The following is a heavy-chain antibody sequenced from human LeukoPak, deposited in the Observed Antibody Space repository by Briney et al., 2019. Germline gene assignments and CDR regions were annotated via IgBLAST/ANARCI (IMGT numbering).Heavy chain of an antibody. V-gene: IGHV3-23*01. CDR2: ISGSGGST. Sequence: GGSLRLSCAASGFTFSSYGTSWVRQAPGKGLEWVSAISGSGGSTYYADSVKGRFTISRDNSKNTLYLQMNSLRAEDTAVYYCAKDPYYYDSSGYYYAWGQGTLVTVSS. D-gene: IGHD3-22*01. J-gene: IGHJ4*02. CDR3: AKDPYYYDSSGYYYA. CDR1: GFTFSSYG.